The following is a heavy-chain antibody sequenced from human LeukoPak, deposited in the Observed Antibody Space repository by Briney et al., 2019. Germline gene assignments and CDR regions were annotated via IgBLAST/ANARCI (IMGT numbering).Heavy chain of an antibody. CDR3: ARERLDSSGWTDFDY. V-gene: IGHV1-18*01. CDR1: GYTFTSYG. CDR2: ISAYDGNT. D-gene: IGHD6-19*01. J-gene: IGHJ4*02. Sequence: VASVKVSCKASGYTFTSYGISWVRQAPGQGLEWMGWISAYDGNTNYAQKLQGRVTMTTDTSTSTAYMELRSLRSDDTAVYYCARERLDSSGWTDFDYWGQGTLVTVSS.